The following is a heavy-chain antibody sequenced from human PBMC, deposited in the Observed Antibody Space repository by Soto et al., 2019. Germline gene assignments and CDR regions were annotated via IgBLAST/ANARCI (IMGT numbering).Heavy chain of an antibody. CDR2: INHSGST. V-gene: IGHV4-34*01. J-gene: IGHJ4*02. Sequence: PSETLSLTCAVYGGSFSGYYWSWIRQPPGKGLEWIGEINHSGSTNYNPSLKSRVTISVDTSKNQFSLKLSSVTAADTAVYYCARVLLYHDSSGYPFDYWGQGTLVTVSS. CDR3: ARVLLYHDSSGYPFDY. CDR1: GGSFSGYY. D-gene: IGHD3-22*01.